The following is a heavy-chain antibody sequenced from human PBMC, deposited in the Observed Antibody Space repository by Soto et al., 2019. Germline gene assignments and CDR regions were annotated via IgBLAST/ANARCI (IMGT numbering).Heavy chain of an antibody. CDR3: ARSGSYYYGSGSYYNPYYYYYYMDV. V-gene: IGHV3-33*01. Sequence: PGGSLRLSCAASGFTFSIYGMHWVCQAQGKGLEWVAVIWYDGSNKYYADSVKGRFTISRGNSKNTLYLQMNSLRAEDTAVYYCARSGSYYYGSGSYYNPYYYYYYMDVWGKGTTVTVSS. CDR2: IWYDGSNK. J-gene: IGHJ6*03. CDR1: GFTFSIYG. D-gene: IGHD3-10*01.